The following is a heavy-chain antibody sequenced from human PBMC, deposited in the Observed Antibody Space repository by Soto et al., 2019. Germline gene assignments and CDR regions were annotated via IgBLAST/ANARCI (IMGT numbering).Heavy chain of an antibody. CDR3: ARETDLNWFDP. Sequence: ESGGGVVQPGRSLRLSCAASGFTFSSYGMHWVRQAPGKGLEWVAVIWYDGSNKYYADSVKGRFTISRDNSKNTLYLQMNSLRAEDTAVYYCARETDLNWFDPWGQGTLVTVSS. CDR2: IWYDGSNK. CDR1: GFTFSSYG. J-gene: IGHJ5*02. V-gene: IGHV3-33*01.